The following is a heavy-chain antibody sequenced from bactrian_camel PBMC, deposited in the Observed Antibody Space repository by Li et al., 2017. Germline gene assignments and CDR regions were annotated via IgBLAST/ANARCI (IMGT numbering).Heavy chain of an antibody. Sequence: VQLVESGGDLVRPEGSLALSCVGSGFTLSNYGMSWVRQAPGKGLEWVSAITTNGLLAYYRDSVKGRFTISRDNAKNTLYLQMNSLKPEDTAMYYCATVDKRTALTAVPGDYRYWGQGTQVTVS. V-gene: IGHV3S40*01. D-gene: IGHD7*01. CDR1: GFTLSNYG. CDR2: ITTNGLLA. CDR3: ATVDKRTALTAVPGDYRY. J-gene: IGHJ4*01.